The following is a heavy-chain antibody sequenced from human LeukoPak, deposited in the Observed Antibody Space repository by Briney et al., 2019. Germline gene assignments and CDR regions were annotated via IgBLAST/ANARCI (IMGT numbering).Heavy chain of an antibody. V-gene: IGHV3-66*01. CDR1: GFTVSSNY. J-gene: IGHJ4*02. D-gene: IGHD3-10*01. CDR3: AIRGSPMVRNY. Sequence: GGSLRLSCAASGFTVSSNYMSWVRQAPGEGLEWVSVIYSGGSTYYADSVKGRFTISRDNSKNTLYLHVNSLRPEDTAVYYCAIRGSPMVRNYWGQGTLVTVSS. CDR2: IYSGGST.